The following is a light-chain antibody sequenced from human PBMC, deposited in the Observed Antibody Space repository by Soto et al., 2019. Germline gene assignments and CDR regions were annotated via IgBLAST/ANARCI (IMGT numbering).Light chain of an antibody. CDR1: SSNMGSNT. V-gene: IGLV1-44*01. CDR2: NDN. J-gene: IGLJ2*01. Sequence: QSVLTQPPSASGTPGQGVAISCSGSSSNMGSNTVNWYQHLPGTAPKLLIYNDNQRTSGVPDRFFGSKSGTSASLAITGLQSEDEADSYCAAWDGSLNHIFFGGGTKLTV. CDR3: AAWDGSLNHIF.